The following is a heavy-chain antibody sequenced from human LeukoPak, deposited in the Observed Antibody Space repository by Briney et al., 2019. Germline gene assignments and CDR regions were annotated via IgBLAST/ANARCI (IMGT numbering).Heavy chain of an antibody. J-gene: IGHJ4*02. CDR2: VFHSGSA. Sequence: SETLSLTCGVSGYSISSGYYWGWIRQPPGKGLEWIGSVFHSGSASSYPSLKSRVTISVDTSKNQFSLKLSSVTAADTAVYYCARGDGSYSDWSQGTLVTVSS. D-gene: IGHD2-15*01. CDR3: ARGDGSYSD. V-gene: IGHV4-38-2*01. CDR1: GYSISSGYY.